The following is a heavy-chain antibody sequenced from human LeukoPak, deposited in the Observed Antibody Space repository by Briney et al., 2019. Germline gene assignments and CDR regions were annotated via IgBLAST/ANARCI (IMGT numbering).Heavy chain of an antibody. CDR2: ISGDGGPT. CDR1: GFTFDDYA. Sequence: GGSLRPSCAASGFTFDDYAMHWVRQAPGKGLEWVSLISGDGGPTYYADSVKGRFTISRDNSKNSLYLQMNSLRTEDTALYYCAKDMEQWLAPTPPGNYGMDVWGQGTTVTVSS. V-gene: IGHV3-43*02. D-gene: IGHD6-19*01. CDR3: AKDMEQWLAPTPPGNYGMDV. J-gene: IGHJ6*02.